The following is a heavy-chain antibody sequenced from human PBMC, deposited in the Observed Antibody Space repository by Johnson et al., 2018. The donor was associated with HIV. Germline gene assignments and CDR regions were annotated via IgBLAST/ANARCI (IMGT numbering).Heavy chain of an antibody. CDR1: GFTVSSNY. CDR3: ARLKNGAFDL. Sequence: VQLVESGGGLIQPGGSLRLSCAASGFTVSSNYMSWVRQAPGKGLEWVSIIYSDGSTYFADSVKGRFPISRDNSKNTLFLQMNSLRVEDTAVYYCARLKNGAFDLWGLGTLVTVSS. CDR2: IYSDGST. J-gene: IGHJ3*01. D-gene: IGHD2-8*01. V-gene: IGHV3-53*01.